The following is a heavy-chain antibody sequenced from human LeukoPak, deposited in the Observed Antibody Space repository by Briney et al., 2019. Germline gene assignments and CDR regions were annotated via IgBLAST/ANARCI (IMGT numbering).Heavy chain of an antibody. Sequence: SETLSLTCAVSGGSISSSHWWSWVRQPPGKGLEWIGEIYHSGSTNYNPSLKSRITISVDMSKNQFSLKLSSVTAADTAVYYCARDSRRDGYNLDYWGRGTLVTVSS. CDR1: GGSISSSHW. CDR3: ARDSRRDGYNLDY. J-gene: IGHJ4*02. CDR2: IYHSGST. D-gene: IGHD5-24*01. V-gene: IGHV4-4*02.